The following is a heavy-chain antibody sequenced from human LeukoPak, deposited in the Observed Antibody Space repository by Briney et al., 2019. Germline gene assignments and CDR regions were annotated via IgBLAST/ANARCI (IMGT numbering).Heavy chain of an antibody. Sequence: SVKVSCKASGGTFSSYAISWVRQAPGQGLEWMGGIIPIFGTANYAQKFQGRVTITADESTSTAYMELSSLRSEDTAVYYCATSPTTVTTSFDYWGQGTLVTVSS. CDR3: ATSPTTVTTSFDY. CDR1: GGTFSSYA. CDR2: IIPIFGTA. D-gene: IGHD4-17*01. V-gene: IGHV1-69*13. J-gene: IGHJ4*02.